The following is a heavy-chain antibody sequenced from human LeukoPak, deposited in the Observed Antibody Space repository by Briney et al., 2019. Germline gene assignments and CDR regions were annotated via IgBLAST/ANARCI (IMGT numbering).Heavy chain of an antibody. V-gene: IGHV4-59*01. Sequence: SETLSLTCTVSGGSISSYYWSWIRQPPGKGLEWIGYIYYSGSTNYNPSLRSRVTISVDTSKNQFSLKLSSVTAADTAVYYCARGSIVATIVYYGMDVWGQGTTVTVSS. CDR3: ARGSIVATIVYYGMDV. CDR1: GGSISSYY. CDR2: IYYSGST. J-gene: IGHJ6*02. D-gene: IGHD5-12*01.